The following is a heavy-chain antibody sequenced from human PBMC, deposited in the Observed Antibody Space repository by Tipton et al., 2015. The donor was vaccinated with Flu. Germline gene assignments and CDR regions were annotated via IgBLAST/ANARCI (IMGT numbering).Heavy chain of an antibody. D-gene: IGHD3/OR15-3a*01. CDR2: IYYSGST. V-gene: IGHV4-31*02. J-gene: IGHJ3*02. CDR3: GGRRTVDI. CDR1: GGPISSGGYY. Sequence: LRLSCTVSGGPISSGGYYWSWIRQHPGKGLEWIGYIYYSGSTYYNPSLKSRVTISVDTTKNQFSLKLSAVTAADTAGYYCGGRRTVDIWGQGTMVTVSS.